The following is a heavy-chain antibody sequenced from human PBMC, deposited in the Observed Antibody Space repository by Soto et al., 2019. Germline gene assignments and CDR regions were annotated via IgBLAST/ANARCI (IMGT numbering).Heavy chain of an antibody. Sequence: SETLSLTCTVSGDSISSDYWSLIRQPPGKGLEWIGYMYYSGSTNYNPSLQSRVTISVDRSKNQLSLKLSSVTAADTAVYYCAGWTYSSSWYKGWFDPWGQGTLVTVSS. CDR3: AGWTYSSSWYKGWFDP. CDR2: MYYSGST. J-gene: IGHJ5*02. D-gene: IGHD6-13*01. CDR1: GDSISSDY. V-gene: IGHV4-59*01.